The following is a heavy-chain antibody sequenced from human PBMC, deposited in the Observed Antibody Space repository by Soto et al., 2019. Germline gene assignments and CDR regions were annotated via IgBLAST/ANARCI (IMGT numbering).Heavy chain of an antibody. CDR1: GFTFSSNW. CDR3: ASGGEVGAGQYYLDDS. Sequence: EVQLVESGGDLVQPGGSLRLSCEASGFTFSSNWMHWVRQGPGKGLVWVSRMNPDGCTRGYADSVKGRFTISRDNARNTVFLKMRSLRAEDKDVYYCASGGEVGAGQYYLDDSWGQGTLVNVSS. V-gene: IGHV3-74*01. D-gene: IGHD2-21*01. CDR2: MNPDGCTR. J-gene: IGHJ4*02.